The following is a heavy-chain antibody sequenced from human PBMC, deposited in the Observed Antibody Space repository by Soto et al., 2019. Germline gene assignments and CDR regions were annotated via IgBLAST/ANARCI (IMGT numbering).Heavy chain of an antibody. Sequence: GGSLRLSCAASGFTFSSYTLNWVRRAPGKGLEWVATSSDRRTGNTHYSDSVRGRFTLSRDYSRNILFLQMNSLRGEDTAAYYCARVRPYRDRDAVTPHFDYWGQGLLVTSPQ. J-gene: IGHJ4*02. CDR1: GFTFSSYT. CDR2: SSDRRTGNT. D-gene: IGHD5-18*01. V-gene: IGHV3-23*01. CDR3: ARVRPYRDRDAVTPHFDY.